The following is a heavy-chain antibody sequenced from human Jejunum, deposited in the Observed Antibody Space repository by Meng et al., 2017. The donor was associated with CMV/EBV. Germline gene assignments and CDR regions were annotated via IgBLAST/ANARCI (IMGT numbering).Heavy chain of an antibody. CDR1: GFTFSDYW. Sequence: TSGFTFSDYWMTWLRHVPGRGLEWVATIKQDGSEQDYRDSVKGRFTISRDNAKNTLSLQMNSLRSQDTAVYYCTKDAPDKWGSFSWGQGTLVTVSS. CDR3: TKDAPDKWGSFS. V-gene: IGHV3-7*01. D-gene: IGHD7-27*01. J-gene: IGHJ4*02. CDR2: IKQDGSEQ.